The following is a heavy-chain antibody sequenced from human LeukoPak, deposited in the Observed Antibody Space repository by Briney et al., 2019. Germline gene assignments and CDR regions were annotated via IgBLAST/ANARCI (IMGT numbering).Heavy chain of an antibody. CDR1: GGSFSGYY. V-gene: IGHV4-34*01. CDR2: INHSGST. Sequence: PSETLSLTCAVYGGSFSGYYWSWIRQPPGKGLEWIGEINHSGSTNYNPSLKSRVTISVDTSKNQFSLELSSVTAADTAVYYCARGRVEMATSPFDYWGQGTLVTVSS. D-gene: IGHD5-12*01. J-gene: IGHJ4*02. CDR3: ARGRVEMATSPFDY.